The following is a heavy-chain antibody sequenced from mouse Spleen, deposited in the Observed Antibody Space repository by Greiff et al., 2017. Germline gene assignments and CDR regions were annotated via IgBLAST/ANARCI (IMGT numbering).Heavy chain of an antibody. CDR2: ISSGGSYT. CDR3: ARGTTVVGAMDY. J-gene: IGHJ4*01. CDR1: GFTFSSYA. Sequence: EVQLVESGGGLVKPGGSLKLSCAASGFTFSSYAMSWVRQSPEKRLEWVAEISSGGSYTYYPDTVTGRFTISRDNAKNTLYLEMSSLRSEDTAMYYCARGTTVVGAMDYWGQGTSVTVSS. D-gene: IGHD1-1*01. V-gene: IGHV5-9-4*01.